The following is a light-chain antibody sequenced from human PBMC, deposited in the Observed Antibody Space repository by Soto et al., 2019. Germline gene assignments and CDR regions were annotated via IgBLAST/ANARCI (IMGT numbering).Light chain of an antibody. V-gene: IGKV1-5*01. CDR1: HWIDDW. CDR3: LQHNSYPLT. CDR2: AAS. Sequence: DIQMTQSPSTLSASVGDRVTITCRASHWIDDWLAWYQQKPGKAPNLLIYAASSLQSGVPSRFSGSGSGTEFTLTISSLQPEDFATYYCLQHNSYPLTFGGGTKVDIK. J-gene: IGKJ4*01.